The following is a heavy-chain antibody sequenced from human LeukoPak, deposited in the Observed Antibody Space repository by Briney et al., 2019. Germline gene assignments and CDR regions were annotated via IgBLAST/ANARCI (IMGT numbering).Heavy chain of an antibody. Sequence: SGTLSLTCAVSGGSISSSNWWSWVRQPPGKGLEWIGEIYHSGSTNYNPSLKSRVTISVDKSKNQFSLKLSSVTAADTAVYYCARDGGELWFGELLPSSFDYWGQGTLVTVSS. D-gene: IGHD3-10*01. CDR1: GGSISSSNW. V-gene: IGHV4-4*02. CDR3: ARDGGELWFGELLPSSFDY. CDR2: IYHSGST. J-gene: IGHJ4*02.